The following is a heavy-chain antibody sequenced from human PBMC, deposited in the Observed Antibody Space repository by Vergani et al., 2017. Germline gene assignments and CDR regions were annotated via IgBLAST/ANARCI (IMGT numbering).Heavy chain of an antibody. D-gene: IGHD3-10*01. V-gene: IGHV4-39*07. Sequence: QLQLQESGPGLVKPSETLSLICTVSGGSINPSSSFWGWIRQSPGKGLEWIGSIYHTGSAYYNPSLKSRVTVSVDTSMNQVSLKLNSVTAADTAVYYCVRAVALWFGDTKDGGWFDPWGQGTLVTVTS. J-gene: IGHJ5*02. CDR2: IYHTGSA. CDR3: VRAVALWFGDTKDGGWFDP. CDR1: GGSINPSSSF.